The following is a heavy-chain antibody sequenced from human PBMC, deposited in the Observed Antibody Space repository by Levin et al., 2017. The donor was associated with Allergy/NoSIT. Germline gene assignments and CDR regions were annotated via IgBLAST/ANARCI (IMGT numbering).Heavy chain of an antibody. CDR1: GFTFSSYA. D-gene: IGHD4-17*01. J-gene: IGHJ6*03. Sequence: LSLTCAASGFTFSSYAMSWVRQAPGKGLEWVSVISGSGDNTYYADSVKGRFTISRDNSKNTLYLQMNSLRAEDTAIYYCAKDLYGDYYMDVWGKGTTVTVSS. V-gene: IGHV3-23*01. CDR2: ISGSGDNT. CDR3: AKDLYGDYYMDV.